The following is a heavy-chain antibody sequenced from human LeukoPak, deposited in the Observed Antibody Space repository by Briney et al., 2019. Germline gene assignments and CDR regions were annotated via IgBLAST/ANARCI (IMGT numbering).Heavy chain of an antibody. Sequence: ASVKVSCKASGYTFTSYAMNWVRQAPGQGLEWMGWINTNTGNPTYAQGFTGRFVFSLDTSVSTAYLQISSLKAEDTAVYYCARTTLAATSTTLNNWGQGTLVTVSS. D-gene: IGHD6-25*01. CDR2: INTNTGNP. CDR1: GYTFTSYA. CDR3: ARTTLAATSTTLNN. V-gene: IGHV7-4-1*02. J-gene: IGHJ4*02.